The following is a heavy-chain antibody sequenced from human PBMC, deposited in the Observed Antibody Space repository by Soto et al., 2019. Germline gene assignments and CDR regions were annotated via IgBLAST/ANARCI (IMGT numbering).Heavy chain of an antibody. CDR3: ARRFDFWSGYYGMDV. CDR2: IYPGDSDT. CDR1: GYSFTSYW. D-gene: IGHD3-3*01. Sequence: EESLKISCKGSGYSFTSYWIGWVRQMPGKGLEWMGIIYPGDSDTRYSPSFQGQVTISADKSISPAYLQWSSLKASDTAMYYCARRFDFWSGYYGMDVWGQGTTVTVSS. J-gene: IGHJ6*02. V-gene: IGHV5-51*01.